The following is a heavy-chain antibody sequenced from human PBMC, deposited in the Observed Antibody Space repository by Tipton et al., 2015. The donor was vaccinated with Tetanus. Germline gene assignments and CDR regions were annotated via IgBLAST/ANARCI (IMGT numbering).Heavy chain of an antibody. CDR1: GFSVSRKY. CDR3: ARDYPDFDY. CDR2: IYGDGST. V-gene: IGHV3-53*01. Sequence: SLRLFCAASGFSVSRKYMTWVRQAPGKGLEWVSLIYGDGSTYYADSVKGRFTISRDNSKNTLYLQMSNLRAEDTAVYYCARDYPDFDYWGQGTLVTVSS. D-gene: IGHD3-16*02. J-gene: IGHJ4*02.